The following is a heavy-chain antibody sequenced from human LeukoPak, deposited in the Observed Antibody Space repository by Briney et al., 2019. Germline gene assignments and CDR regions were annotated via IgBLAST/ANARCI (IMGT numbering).Heavy chain of an antibody. CDR2: FDPEDGET. J-gene: IGHJ4*02. Sequence: ASVKVSCKVSGYTLTELSMHWVRQAPGKGLEWMGGFDPEDGETIYAQTFQGRVTMTEDTSTDTAYMELSSLRSEDTAVYYCATHPHLGRQQLYWGQGTLVTVSS. D-gene: IGHD6-13*01. CDR1: GYTLTELS. CDR3: ATHPHLGRQQLY. V-gene: IGHV1-24*01.